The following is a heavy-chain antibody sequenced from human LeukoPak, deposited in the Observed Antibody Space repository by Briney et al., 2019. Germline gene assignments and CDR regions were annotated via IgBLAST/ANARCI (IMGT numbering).Heavy chain of an antibody. CDR3: EREWDYYDSSGSQIHAFDI. Sequence: ASVKVSCKASGYTFTVYYMHWGRQAPGQGLEWMGWINPNSGGTNYAQKFQGRVTMTRDTSISTAYMELSRLRSEDTTVYYCEREWDYYDSSGSQIHAFDIWGQGTMVTVSS. CDR2: INPNSGGT. V-gene: IGHV1-2*02. D-gene: IGHD3-22*01. CDR1: GYTFTVYY. J-gene: IGHJ3*02.